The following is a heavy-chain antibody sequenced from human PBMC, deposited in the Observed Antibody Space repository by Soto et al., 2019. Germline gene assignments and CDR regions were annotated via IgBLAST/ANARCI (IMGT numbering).Heavy chain of an antibody. CDR1: GYTFTSYG. J-gene: IGHJ4*02. V-gene: IGHV1-18*01. Sequence: QVQLVQSGDEVKKPGASVKGSCKASGYTFTSYGISWMRQAPGQGLEWMGWMSAYNGNTKYVQKFQGRVTMTTDTSTSTAYMELRSLRSDDTAVYYCARDAAAGLNDYWGQGTLVTVSS. CDR2: MSAYNGNT. CDR3: ARDAAAGLNDY. D-gene: IGHD6-13*01.